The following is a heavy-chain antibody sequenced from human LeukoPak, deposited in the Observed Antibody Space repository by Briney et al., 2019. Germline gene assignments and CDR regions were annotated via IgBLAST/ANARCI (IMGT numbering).Heavy chain of an antibody. V-gene: IGHV4-34*01. CDR3: ARAGGWYFDY. CDR1: GGSFSGYY. J-gene: IGHJ4*02. CDR2: INHSGST. Sequence: SETLSLTCAVYGGSFSGYYWSWIRQPPGKGLEWIGEINHSGSTNYNTSLKSRVTISVDTSKNQFSLKLSSVTATDTAVYYCARAGGWYFDYWGQGTLVTVSS. D-gene: IGHD6-19*01.